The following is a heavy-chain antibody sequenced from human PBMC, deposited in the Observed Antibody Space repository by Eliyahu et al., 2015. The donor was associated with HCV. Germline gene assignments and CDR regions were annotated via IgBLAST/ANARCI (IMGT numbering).Heavy chain of an antibody. CDR1: GXSIPXYS. Sequence: QVQLQESGPGLVKPSETLSLTCTVSGXSIPXYSWXWTXAPPGKGVXXXGFXHYSGSTNYTPPLKSRVTISVDTSKNQFSLNLTSVTAADTAVYYCASGGGGIAVAGTGGWFDPWGQGTLVTVSS. V-gene: IGHV4-59*01. CDR3: ASGGGGIAVAGTGGWFDP. D-gene: IGHD6-19*01. J-gene: IGHJ5*02. CDR2: XHYSGST.